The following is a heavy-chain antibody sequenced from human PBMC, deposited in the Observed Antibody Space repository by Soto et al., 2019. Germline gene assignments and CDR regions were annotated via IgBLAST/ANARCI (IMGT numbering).Heavy chain of an antibody. J-gene: IGHJ4*02. CDR3: VRRGVYKPDF. CDR2: ISGSGGST. Sequence: PGGSLRLSCTASGFTFSSYTMTWVRQAPGKGLECVGGISGSGGSTHYTDSVKGRFTISRDNSKDTLFLQMNSLRVDDTAVYYCVRRGVYKPDFWGQGTLVTVSS. D-gene: IGHD1-1*01. CDR1: GFTFSSYT. V-gene: IGHV3-23*01.